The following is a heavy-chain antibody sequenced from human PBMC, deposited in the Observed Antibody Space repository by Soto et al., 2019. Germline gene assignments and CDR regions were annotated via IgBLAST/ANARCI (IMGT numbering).Heavy chain of an antibody. CDR2: INGDGSST. J-gene: IGHJ3*02. Sequence: TGGSLRLSCAASGFTFRRYWMHWVRQASGKGLVWVSRINGDGSSTSYADSVKGRFTISRDNAKNTLYLQMNSLRAEDTAVYYCVSLVERSDIAFDIWGQGTMVTVSS. D-gene: IGHD6-6*01. CDR3: VSLVERSDIAFDI. V-gene: IGHV3-74*01. CDR1: GFTFRRYW.